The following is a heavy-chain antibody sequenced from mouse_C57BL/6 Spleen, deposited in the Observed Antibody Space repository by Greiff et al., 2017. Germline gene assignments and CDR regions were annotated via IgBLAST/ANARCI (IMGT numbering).Heavy chain of an antibody. Sequence: QVQLQQSGAELVRPGASVKLSCKASGYTFTDYYINWVKQRPGQGLEWIARIYPGSGNTYYNEKFKGQATLTAEKSSSTAYMQLSSLTSEDSAVYFCARTSSGYPYWYFAVWGTGTTVTVSS. CDR1: GYTFTDYY. CDR2: IYPGSGNT. J-gene: IGHJ1*03. V-gene: IGHV1-76*01. D-gene: IGHD3-2*02. CDR3: ARTSSGYPYWYFAV.